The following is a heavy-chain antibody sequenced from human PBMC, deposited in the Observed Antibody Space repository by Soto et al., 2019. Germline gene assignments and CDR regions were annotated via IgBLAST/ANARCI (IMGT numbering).Heavy chain of an antibody. D-gene: IGHD4-17*01. CDR2: ISGSGGST. CDR3: AKVNPGHDYGDYARFDP. V-gene: IGHV3-23*01. J-gene: IGHJ5*02. CDR1: GFTFSSYA. Sequence: PWGSLRLSRGASGFTFSSYAMSWVRQAPGKGLEWVSAISGSGGSTYYADSVKGRFTISRDNSKNTLYLQMNSLRAEDTAVYYCAKVNPGHDYGDYARFDPWGQGTLVTVSS.